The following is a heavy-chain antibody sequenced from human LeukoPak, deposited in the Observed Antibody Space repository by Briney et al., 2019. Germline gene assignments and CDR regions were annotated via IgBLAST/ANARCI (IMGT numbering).Heavy chain of an antibody. CDR2: ISGSGGST. CDR1: GFIFSNYG. J-gene: IGHJ4*02. CDR3: AKAPHYDILTGWNY. D-gene: IGHD3-9*01. V-gene: IGHV3-23*01. Sequence: GGSLRLSCAASGFIFSNYGMNWVRQAPGKGLEWVSAISGSGGSTYYADSVKGRFTISRDNSKNTLHLQMNSLRAEDTAVYYCAKAPHYDILTGWNYWGQGTLVTVSS.